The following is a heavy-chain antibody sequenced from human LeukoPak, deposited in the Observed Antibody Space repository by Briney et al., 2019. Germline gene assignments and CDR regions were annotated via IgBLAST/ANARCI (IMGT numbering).Heavy chain of an antibody. CDR2: IWYDGSKI. V-gene: IGHV3-33*08. Sequence: GGSLRLSCAASGFTFSSYVMHWVRQAPGKGLEWVALIWYDGSKIFYAESVQGRFIISRDNSKNTVYLQMNSLRGGDTAVYRCVRGDRSSPYFLDFWGQGTVVPVSS. J-gene: IGHJ4*02. D-gene: IGHD6-13*01. CDR3: VRGDRSSPYFLDF. CDR1: GFTFSSYV.